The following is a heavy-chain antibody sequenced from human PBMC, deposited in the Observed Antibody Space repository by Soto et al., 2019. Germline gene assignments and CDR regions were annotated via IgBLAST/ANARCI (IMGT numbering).Heavy chain of an antibody. Sequence: GGSLRLSCAASGFTFSSYAMSWVRQAPGKGLEWISYIRSSGSVTYYADSVKGRFTISRDNAKNSLYLQMNSLRAEDTAVYYCAREGSASFLGYWGQGTLVTVSS. CDR3: AREGSASFLGY. CDR2: IRSSGSVT. CDR1: GFTFSSYA. V-gene: IGHV3-48*01. D-gene: IGHD3-10*01. J-gene: IGHJ4*02.